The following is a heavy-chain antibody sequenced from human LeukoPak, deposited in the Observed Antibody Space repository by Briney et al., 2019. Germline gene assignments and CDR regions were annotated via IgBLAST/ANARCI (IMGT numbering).Heavy chain of an antibody. CDR1: GFTFSDYY. CDR3: ARLFPSYGMDV. D-gene: IGHD2-21*01. Sequence: GGSLRLSCAASGFTFSDYYMSWVRQAPGQGLEWVSYISNSARTIYYADSVKGRFTISRDNAKNSVYLQLNSLRAEDTAVYYCARLFPSYGMDVWGQGTTVTVSS. CDR2: ISNSARTI. V-gene: IGHV3-11*01. J-gene: IGHJ6*02.